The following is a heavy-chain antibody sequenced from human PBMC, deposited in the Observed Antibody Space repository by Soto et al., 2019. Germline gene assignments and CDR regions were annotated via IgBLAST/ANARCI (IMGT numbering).Heavy chain of an antibody. CDR1: GFTFSSYS. Sequence: GGSLRLSCAASGFTFSSYSMNWVRQAPGKGLEWVSSISSSSSYIYYADSVKGRFTISRDNAKNSLYLQMNSLRAEDTAVYYCARDILDLDSSGFLDAFDIWGQGTMVTVSS. J-gene: IGHJ3*02. CDR3: ARDILDLDSSGFLDAFDI. D-gene: IGHD3-22*01. V-gene: IGHV3-21*01. CDR2: ISSSSSYI.